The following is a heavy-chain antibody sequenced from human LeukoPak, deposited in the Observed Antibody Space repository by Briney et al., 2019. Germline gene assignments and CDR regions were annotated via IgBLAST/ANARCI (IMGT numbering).Heavy chain of an antibody. D-gene: IGHD2-21*02. J-gene: IGHJ4*02. CDR1: GFTFSSYS. V-gene: IGHV3-21*01. CDR3: ARMVTNGAFDY. Sequence: GGPLRLSCAASGFTFSSYSMNWVRQAPGKGLEWVSSISSSSSYIYYADSVKGRFTISRDNAKNSLYLQMNSLRAEDTAVYYCARMVTNGAFDYWGQGTLVTVSS. CDR2: ISSSSSYI.